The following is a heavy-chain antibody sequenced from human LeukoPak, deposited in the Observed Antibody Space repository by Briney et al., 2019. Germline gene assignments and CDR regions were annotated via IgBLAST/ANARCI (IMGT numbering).Heavy chain of an antibody. V-gene: IGHV4-59*08. CDR3: ARHPRFEVAGTFYY. J-gene: IGHJ4*02. Sequence: PSETLSLTCTVSGGSISSYYWSWIRQPPGKGLEWIGYIYYSGSTNYNPSLKSRVTISVDTSKNQFSLNLSSVTAADTAIYYCARHPRFEVAGTFYYWGQGTLVTVSS. D-gene: IGHD6-19*01. CDR1: GGSISSYY. CDR2: IYYSGST.